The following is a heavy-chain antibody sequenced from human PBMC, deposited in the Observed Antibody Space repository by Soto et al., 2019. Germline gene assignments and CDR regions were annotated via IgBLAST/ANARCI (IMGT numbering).Heavy chain of an antibody. Sequence: ASMKGSCKASGYTFTGYYIPWGRPAPGQGLEWMGWINPNSGGTNYAQKFQGWVTMTRDTSISTAYMELSRLRSDDTAVYYCARDHRIAALGGMDVWGQGTTVTVSS. V-gene: IGHV1-2*04. CDR2: INPNSGGT. CDR1: GYTFTGYY. CDR3: ARDHRIAALGGMDV. J-gene: IGHJ6*02. D-gene: IGHD6-6*01.